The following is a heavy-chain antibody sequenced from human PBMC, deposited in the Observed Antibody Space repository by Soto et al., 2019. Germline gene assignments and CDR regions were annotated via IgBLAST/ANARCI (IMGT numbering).Heavy chain of an antibody. CDR2: IYPGDSDT. J-gene: IGHJ5*02. CDR3: ARSAYYDFWSGYPTNWFDP. CDR1: GYSFTSYW. D-gene: IGHD3-3*01. Sequence: PGESLKISCKGSGYSFTSYWIGWVRQMPGKGLEWMGIIYPGDSDTRYSPSFQGQVTISADKSISTAYLQWSSLKASDTAMYYCARSAYYDFWSGYPTNWFDPWRQGTLVTVSS. V-gene: IGHV5-51*01.